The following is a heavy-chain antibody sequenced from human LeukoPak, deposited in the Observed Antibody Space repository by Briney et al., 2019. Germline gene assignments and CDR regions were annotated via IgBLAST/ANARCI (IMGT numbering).Heavy chain of an antibody. J-gene: IGHJ3*02. D-gene: IGHD6-19*01. V-gene: IGHV3-23*01. CDR3: AKDMSSGWSWAFDI. CDR2: ISGSGCST. Sequence: ETLSLTCTVSGGSISSYYWSWVRQAPGKGLEWVSAISGSGCSTYYADSVKGRFTISRDNSKNTLYLQMNSLRAEDTAVYYCAKDMSSGWSWAFDIWGQGTMVTVSS. CDR1: GGSISSYY.